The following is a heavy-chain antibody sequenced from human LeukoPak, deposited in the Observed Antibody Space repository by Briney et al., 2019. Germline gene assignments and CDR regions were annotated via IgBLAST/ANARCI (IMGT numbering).Heavy chain of an antibody. D-gene: IGHD5-18*01. Sequence: SETLSLTCTVSGGSISGYYWSWIRQPPGKGLEWIGYIYDSGNTNNNPSLKSRVTISVDTSKNQFSLRLSSVTAADTAVYYCARDTALVTADPYFDCWGHGTLVTVSS. CDR2: IYDSGNT. CDR3: ARDTALVTADPYFDC. CDR1: GGSISGYY. J-gene: IGHJ4*01. V-gene: IGHV4-59*01.